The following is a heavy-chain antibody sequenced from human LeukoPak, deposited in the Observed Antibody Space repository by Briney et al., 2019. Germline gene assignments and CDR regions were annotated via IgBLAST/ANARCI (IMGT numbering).Heavy chain of an antibody. V-gene: IGHV1-69*06. Sequence: SVKVSCEASGGTFSSYAISWVRQAPGQGLEWMGGIIPIFGTANYAQKFQGRVTITADKSTSTAYMELSSLRSEDTAVYYCARDLPRDFWSGYSHHYFDYWGQGTLVTVSS. CDR2: IIPIFGTA. J-gene: IGHJ4*02. D-gene: IGHD3-3*01. CDR1: GGTFSSYA. CDR3: ARDLPRDFWSGYSHHYFDY.